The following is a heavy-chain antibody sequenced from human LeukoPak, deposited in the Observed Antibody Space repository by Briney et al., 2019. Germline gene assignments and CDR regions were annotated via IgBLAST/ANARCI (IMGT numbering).Heavy chain of an antibody. CDR3: ARGHLYDYSTTSYYFDY. CDR2: IYPGDSDT. J-gene: IGHJ4*02. CDR1: GYTFASYW. V-gene: IGHV5-51*01. D-gene: IGHD5-12*01. Sequence: GESLKISCKGSGYTFASYWIGWVRQMPGKGLEWMGIIYPGDSDTRYSPSFQGQVTISADKSISTAYLQWSSLKASDTAMYYCARGHLYDYSTTSYYFDYWGQGALVTVSS.